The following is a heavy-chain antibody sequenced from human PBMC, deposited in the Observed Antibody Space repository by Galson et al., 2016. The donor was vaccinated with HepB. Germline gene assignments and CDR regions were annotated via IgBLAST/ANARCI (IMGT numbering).Heavy chain of an antibody. V-gene: IGHV3-74*01. Sequence: SLRLSCAASEFTFSDYWMYWVRQTPGKGLLWVSRINRDGSVTHYADSVKGRFTISRDNAKNTLYLQVDSLRAEDTAVYYCSRAPQYSASSTLDYFDYWGRGTLVTVSS. CDR1: EFTFSDYW. CDR3: SRAPQYSASSTLDYFDY. J-gene: IGHJ4*02. D-gene: IGHD6-6*01. CDR2: INRDGSVT.